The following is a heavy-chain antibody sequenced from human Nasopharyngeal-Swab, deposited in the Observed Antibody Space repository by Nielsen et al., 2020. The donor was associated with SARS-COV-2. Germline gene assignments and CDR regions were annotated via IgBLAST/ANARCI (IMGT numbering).Heavy chain of an antibody. J-gene: IGHJ6*03. CDR3: ARERGYCSGRGCYSARNYYYYMDV. Sequence: WIRQPPGKGLEWIGEINHSGRTSDNPSLKSRVTTSVDTSKNQFSLRLSSVTAADTAVYYCARERGYCSGRGCYSARNYYYYMDVWGKGTTVTVSS. V-gene: IGHV4-34*01. CDR2: INHSGRT. D-gene: IGHD2-15*01.